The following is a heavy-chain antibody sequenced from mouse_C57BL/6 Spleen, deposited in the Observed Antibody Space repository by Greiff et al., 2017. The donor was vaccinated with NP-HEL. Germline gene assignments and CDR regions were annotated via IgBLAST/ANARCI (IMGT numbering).Heavy chain of an antibody. CDR3: TREWLRGGFAY. J-gene: IGHJ3*01. Sequence: VQLQQSGAELVRPGASVTLSCKASGYTFTDYEMHWVKQTPVHGLEWIGAIDPETGGTAYNQKFKGKAILTADKSSSTAYMELSSLTSEDSAVYYGTREWLRGGFAYWGQGTPVTVSA. D-gene: IGHD2-2*01. V-gene: IGHV1-15*01. CDR2: IDPETGGT. CDR1: GYTFTDYE.